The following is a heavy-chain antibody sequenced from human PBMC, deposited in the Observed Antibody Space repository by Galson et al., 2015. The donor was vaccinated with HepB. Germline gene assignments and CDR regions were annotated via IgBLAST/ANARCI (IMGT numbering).Heavy chain of an antibody. Sequence: QSGAEVKKPGASVKVSCKASGYTFTGYYMHWVRQAPGQGLEWMGWINPNSGGTNYAQKFQGRVTMTRDTSISTAYMELSRLRSDDTAVYYCARDLSVTTGVGYYYYGMDVWGQGTTVTVSS. CDR2: INPNSGGT. CDR3: ARDLSVTTGVGYYYYGMDV. J-gene: IGHJ6*02. V-gene: IGHV1-2*02. D-gene: IGHD4-17*01. CDR1: GYTFTGYY.